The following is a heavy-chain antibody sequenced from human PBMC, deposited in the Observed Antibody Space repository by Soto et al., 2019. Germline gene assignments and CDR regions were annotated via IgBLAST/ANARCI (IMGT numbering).Heavy chain of an antibody. V-gene: IGHV4-59*08. J-gene: IGHJ4*02. CDR2: TDYSGNT. CDR1: SDSISSYY. Sequence: QVQLQESGRGLVRPSETLSLTCTVSSDSISSYYWIWIRQSPGKGLEWIGYTDYSGNTNYNPSLKSRVTISGDTSKNQFSLRLSSVTAADTAVYYCARAVGDPLYYLDYWGQGTLVTVSS. D-gene: IGHD6-19*01. CDR3: ARAVGDPLYYLDY.